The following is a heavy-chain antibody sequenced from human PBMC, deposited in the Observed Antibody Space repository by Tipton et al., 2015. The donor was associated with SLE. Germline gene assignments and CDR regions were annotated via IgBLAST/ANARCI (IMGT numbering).Heavy chain of an antibody. Sequence: TLSLTCTVSGGSISSSSYYWGWIRQPPGKGLEWIGSIYYSGSTYYNPSLKSRVTISVDTSKNQISLKLSSVTAADTAVYYCARAGGGDSNWFDPWGQGTLVTVSS. V-gene: IGHV4-39*07. D-gene: IGHD2-21*01. CDR1: GGSISSSSYY. J-gene: IGHJ5*02. CDR3: ARAGGGDSNWFDP. CDR2: IYYSGST.